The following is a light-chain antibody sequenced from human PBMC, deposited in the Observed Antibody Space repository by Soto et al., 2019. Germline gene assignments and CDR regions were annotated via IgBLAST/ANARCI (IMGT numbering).Light chain of an antibody. Sequence: DIQMTQSPSTLSASVGDRVTITCRASQYITTWLAWYQQKPGKAPKLLIQKASSLESGVPSRFSGSGSGTEFTLTISSLQPDDFATYYCQHYNSYPWTFGLGTKVEIK. CDR3: QHYNSYPWT. CDR2: KAS. V-gene: IGKV1-5*03. J-gene: IGKJ1*01. CDR1: QYITTW.